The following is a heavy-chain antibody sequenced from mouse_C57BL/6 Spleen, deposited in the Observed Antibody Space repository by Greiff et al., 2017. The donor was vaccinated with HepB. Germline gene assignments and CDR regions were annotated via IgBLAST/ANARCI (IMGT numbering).Heavy chain of an antibody. V-gene: IGHV5-16*01. J-gene: IGHJ4*01. D-gene: IGHD1-1*01. CDR2: INYDGSST. CDR3: ARGGLYYYGSKAMDY. CDR1: GFTFSDYY. Sequence: EVHLVESEGGLVQPGSSMKLSCTASGFTFSDYYMAWVRQVPEKGLEWVANINYDGSSTYYLDSLKSRFIISRDNAKNILYLQMSSLKSEDTATYYCARGGLYYYGSKAMDYWGQGTSVTVSS.